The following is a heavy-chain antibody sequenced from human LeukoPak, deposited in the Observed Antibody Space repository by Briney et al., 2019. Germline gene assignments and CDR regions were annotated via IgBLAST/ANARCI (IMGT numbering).Heavy chain of an antibody. CDR2: ISYDGSNK. Sequence: GGSLRLSCAASGFTFSSYGMHWVRQAPGKGLEWVAVISYDGSNKYYADSVKGRFTISRDNSKNTLYLQMNSLRAEDTAVYYCARPGSPRKVPAAIRIYWYFDLWGRGTLVTVSS. D-gene: IGHD2-2*02. J-gene: IGHJ2*01. V-gene: IGHV3-30*03. CDR3: ARPGSPRKVPAAIRIYWYFDL. CDR1: GFTFSSYG.